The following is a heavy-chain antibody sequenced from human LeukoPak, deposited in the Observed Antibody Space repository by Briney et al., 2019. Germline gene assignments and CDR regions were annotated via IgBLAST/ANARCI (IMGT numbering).Heavy chain of an antibody. D-gene: IGHD4-17*01. CDR2: ISETGTGR. CDR1: GFTLSSYA. Sequence: GGSLRLSCAASGFTLSSYAMTWVRQAPGKGLEWVSSISETGTGRYHADAVKGRFTISRDTSKNTVYLQMIRLRAEDTAIYYCARGYHTVTPHYYHDMDVWGQGTTVTVSS. CDR3: ARGYHTVTPHYYHDMDV. J-gene: IGHJ6*02. V-gene: IGHV3-23*01.